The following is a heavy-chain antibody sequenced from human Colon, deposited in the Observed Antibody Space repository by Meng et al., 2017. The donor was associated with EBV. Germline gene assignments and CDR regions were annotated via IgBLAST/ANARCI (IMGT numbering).Heavy chain of an antibody. CDR3: IHLRNNQLLD. D-gene: IGHD2-2*01. J-gene: IGHJ4*02. CDR2: IKSKTDGGTT. CDR1: GVTFIDAW. V-gene: IGHV3-15*01. Sequence: EVQRVESGGGLVKPCGSLMLSCAASGVTFIDAWMSWVRQAPGKGLEWVGRIKSKTDGGTTDYAARVKGRFTISRDESKNTVHLQMNSLTTEDTAIYYCIHLRNNQLLDWAQGTLVTVSS.